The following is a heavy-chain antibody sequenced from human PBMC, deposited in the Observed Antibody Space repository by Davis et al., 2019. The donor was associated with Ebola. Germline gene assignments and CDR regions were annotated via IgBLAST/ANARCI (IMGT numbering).Heavy chain of an antibody. CDR2: MNPNSANT. CDR1: RYTFTNYD. J-gene: IGHJ5*02. V-gene: IGHV1-8*01. CDR3: ARGRKVAKMGSWFDP. D-gene: IGHD5-12*01. Sequence: SVTVSCMASRYTFTNYDVHWVRQATGQGLEWIGWMNPNSANTGYGQEFQGRVTMTRNTSISTAYMELSSLTSEDTAVYYCARGRKVAKMGSWFDPWGQGTLVTVSS.